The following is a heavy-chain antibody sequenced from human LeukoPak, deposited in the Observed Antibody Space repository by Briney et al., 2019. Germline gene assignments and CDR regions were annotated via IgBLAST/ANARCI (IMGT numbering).Heavy chain of an antibody. CDR3: ARGGIDGPAY. CDR1: GFTFSSYA. CDR2: ISYDGSNK. J-gene: IGHJ4*02. V-gene: IGHV3-30*01. Sequence: GRSLRLSCAASGFTFSSYAMHWVHQAPGKGLEWVAVISYDGSNKYYADSVKGRFTISRDNSKNTLYLQMNSLRAEDTAVYYCARGGIDGPAYWGQGTLVTVSS. D-gene: IGHD2-8*01.